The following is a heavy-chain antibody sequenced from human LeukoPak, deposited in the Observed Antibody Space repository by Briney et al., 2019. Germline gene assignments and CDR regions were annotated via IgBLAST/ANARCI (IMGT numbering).Heavy chain of an antibody. J-gene: IGHJ4*02. CDR1: GFTFSSYN. CDR2: ISSSNNAI. Sequence: SGGSLRLSCAASGFTFSSYNMNWVRQAPGKGLEWVSYISSSNNAIYYADSVEGRFTISRDNSKNTLFLQMNSLRADDTAVYYCATPGQWPVYFDYWGPGTLVTVSS. D-gene: IGHD6-19*01. CDR3: ATPGQWPVYFDY. V-gene: IGHV3-48*01.